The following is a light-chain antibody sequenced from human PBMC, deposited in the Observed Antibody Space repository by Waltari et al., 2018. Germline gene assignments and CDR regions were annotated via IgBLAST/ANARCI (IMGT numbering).Light chain of an antibody. CDR1: VQSDRNTY. CDR2: QVS. Sequence: VQSDRNTYLNVFQQRQGQSQRRLSYQVSNGDAGVSGRFSGSGSCTEFILKISRVEAEDVGVYYCMQGTHWPRKFGQGTKVEIK. J-gene: IGKJ1*01. CDR3: MQGTHWPRK. V-gene: IGKV2-30*02.